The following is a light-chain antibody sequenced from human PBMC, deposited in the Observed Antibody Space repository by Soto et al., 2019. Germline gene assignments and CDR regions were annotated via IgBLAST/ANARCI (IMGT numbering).Light chain of an antibody. V-gene: IGLV2-14*01. J-gene: IGLJ1*01. CDR3: NSYTTLSNRV. CDR2: EVT. Sequence: QSVLTQPASLSGSPGQSITISCTGTSTDIGAYNYASWYQQHPGKAPKLLIYEVTNRPSGVSNRFSGSKSGNTASLTISGLQAEDEANYYCNSYTTLSNRVFGTGTKVTVL. CDR1: STDIGAYNY.